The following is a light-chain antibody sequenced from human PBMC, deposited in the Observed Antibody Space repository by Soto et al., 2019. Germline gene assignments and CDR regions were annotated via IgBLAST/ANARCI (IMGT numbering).Light chain of an antibody. CDR1: LSIRRNR. CDR3: QQHDRSPIT. V-gene: IGKV3-20*01. Sequence: EVAMKQSPGTLSLSPGERATLYCRASLSIRRNRFAWFQEKPGQAPSLLIYGVSSRATGIPDRFSGSGSGTDFTLTISRLEPEDFGVYYFQQHDRSPITFGHGTKVDIK. J-gene: IGKJ3*01. CDR2: GVS.